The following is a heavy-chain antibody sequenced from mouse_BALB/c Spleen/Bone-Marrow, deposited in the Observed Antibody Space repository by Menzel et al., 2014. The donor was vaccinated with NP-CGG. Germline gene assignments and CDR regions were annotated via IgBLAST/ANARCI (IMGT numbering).Heavy chain of an antibody. CDR2: IDPANGNT. CDR1: GFNIEDTY. V-gene: IGHV14-3*02. D-gene: IGHD1-2*01. CDR3: AEITTAAYYVMDY. J-gene: IGHJ4*01. Sequence: EVQLQQSGAELVKPGASVKSSCTASGFNIEDTYMHWVKPRPEQGLEWIGRIDPANGNTKYDPKFQGKATITADTSSNTAYLQLSSLTSEDTAVYYCAEITTAAYYVMDYWGQGTSVTVSS.